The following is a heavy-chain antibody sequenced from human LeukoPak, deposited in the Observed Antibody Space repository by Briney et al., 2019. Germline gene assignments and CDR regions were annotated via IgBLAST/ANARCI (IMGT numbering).Heavy chain of an antibody. CDR1: GGSISSSSYY. D-gene: IGHD3-10*01. Sequence: PSETLSLTCTVSGGSISSSSYYWGWIRQPPGKGLEWIGSIYYSGSTYYNPSLKSRVTISVDTSRNQFSLRLSSVTAADTAVYYCAPSLMGFDSRSYLYYFDYWGQGTLVTVSS. J-gene: IGHJ4*02. CDR3: APSLMGFDSRSYLYYFDY. CDR2: IYYSGST. V-gene: IGHV4-39*01.